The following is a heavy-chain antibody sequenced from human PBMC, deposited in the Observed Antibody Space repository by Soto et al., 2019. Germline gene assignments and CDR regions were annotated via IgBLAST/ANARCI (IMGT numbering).Heavy chain of an antibody. CDR1: GFTCSSYW. J-gene: IGHJ4*02. Sequence: GGSLRLSCAASGFTCSSYWMHWVRQATGKGLVWVSRINSDGSSTSYAGSVKGRFTISRDNAKNTLYLQMNSLRAEDTAVYYCVRTSLVVAAATREDYWGQGTLVTVSS. D-gene: IGHD2-15*01. CDR3: VRTSLVVAAATREDY. V-gene: IGHV3-74*01. CDR2: INSDGSST.